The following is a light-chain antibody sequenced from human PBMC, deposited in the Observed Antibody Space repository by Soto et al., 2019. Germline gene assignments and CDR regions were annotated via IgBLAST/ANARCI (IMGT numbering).Light chain of an antibody. J-gene: IGKJ4*01. CDR3: QKHDDAPLT. Sequence: DIPMTQSPSSLSASVGDTVTITCRASQRIGNYLSWYQQKPGKVPQLLIYTSSTLQSGVTSRFSGRRSGTEFTLTISSLQPDDVGTYYCQKHDDAPLTFGGGTRVEIK. CDR2: TSS. CDR1: QRIGNY. V-gene: IGKV1-27*01.